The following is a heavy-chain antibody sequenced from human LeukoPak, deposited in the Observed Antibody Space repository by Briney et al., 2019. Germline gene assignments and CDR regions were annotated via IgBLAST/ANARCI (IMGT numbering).Heavy chain of an antibody. CDR1: GYTFTVYY. V-gene: IGHV1-2*06. CDR3: ARDPNNSSGWFVDY. CDR2: INPNSGGT. Sequence: ASVKVSCKASGYTFTVYYMHWVRQAPGQGLEWMGRINPNSGGTNYAQKFQGRFTMTRDTSISTAYMELSRLRSDDTAVYYCARDPNNSSGWFVDYWGQGTLVTVSS. D-gene: IGHD6-19*01. J-gene: IGHJ4*02.